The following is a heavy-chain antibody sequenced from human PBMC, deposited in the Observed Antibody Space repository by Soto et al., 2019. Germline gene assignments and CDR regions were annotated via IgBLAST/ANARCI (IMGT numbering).Heavy chain of an antibody. CDR2: IRSKPNNYAT. J-gene: IGHJ4*02. D-gene: IGHD4-17*01. V-gene: IGHV3-73*02. CDR1: GFTFSGSA. CDR3: PSVTTVIAFSHY. Sequence: EVQLVESGGGLVQPGGSLKLSCAASGFTFSGSAMHWVRQASGKGLEWVGRIRSKPNNYATEYGASVKGRFAISRDDSRNTAYLQMSSLKTEDTAVYYCPSVTTVIAFSHYWGRGTLVTVSS.